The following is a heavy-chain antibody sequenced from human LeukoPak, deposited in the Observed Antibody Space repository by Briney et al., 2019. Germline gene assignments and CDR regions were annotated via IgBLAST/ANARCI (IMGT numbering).Heavy chain of an antibody. CDR3: ARTRDCYNFGPFDC. Sequence: GGSLRLSCAASGFTFSSYRMNWVRQAPGKGQEWVSLISSNSSHTYNADSVKGRFTISRDNAKNSLYLEMNSLRVEDTAVYYCARTRDCYNFGPFDCWGQGTLVTVSS. V-gene: IGHV3-21*01. CDR2: ISSNSSHT. D-gene: IGHD5-24*01. J-gene: IGHJ4*02. CDR1: GFTFSSYR.